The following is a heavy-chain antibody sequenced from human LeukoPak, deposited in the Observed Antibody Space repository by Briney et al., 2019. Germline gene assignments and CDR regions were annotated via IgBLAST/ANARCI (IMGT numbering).Heavy chain of an antibody. V-gene: IGHV3-66*01. J-gene: IGHJ6*02. D-gene: IGHD3-3*01. CDR2: IYSGGST. CDR3: ARDKEYYDFWSGYSGPSGMDV. CDR1: GFTFSSYA. Sequence: GGSLRLSCAASGFTFSSYAMSWVRQAPGKGLEWVSVIYSGGSTYYADSVKGRFTISRDNSKNTLYLQMNSLRAEDTAVYYCARDKEYYDFWSGYSGPSGMDVWGQGTTVTVSS.